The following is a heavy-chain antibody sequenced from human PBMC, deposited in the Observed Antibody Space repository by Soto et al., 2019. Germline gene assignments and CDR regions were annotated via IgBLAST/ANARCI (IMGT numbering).Heavy chain of an antibody. V-gene: IGHV1-18*01. CDR3: ARGGRSGYDYAYYYMDV. Sequence: ASVKVSCKASGYTFTSYGISWVRQAPGQGLEWMGWISAYNGNTNYAQKLQGRVTMSTDTSTSTAYMELRSLRSDDTAVYYCARGGRSGYDYAYYYMDVWGKGTTITVSS. D-gene: IGHD5-12*01. J-gene: IGHJ6*03. CDR2: ISAYNGNT. CDR1: GYTFTSYG.